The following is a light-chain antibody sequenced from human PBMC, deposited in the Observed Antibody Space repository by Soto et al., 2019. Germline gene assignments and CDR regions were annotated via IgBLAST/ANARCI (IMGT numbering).Light chain of an antibody. V-gene: IGLV2-11*01. CDR1: SSDVGGYNY. CDR3: CSYAGSYPWV. CDR2: DVS. Sequence: QSALTQPRSVSGSPGQSVTISCTGTSSDVGGYNYVSWYQQHPGKAPKLMIYDVSKRPSGVPDRFSGSKSGNTASLTISGLQAEDEADYYCCSYAGSYPWVFGGGTK. J-gene: IGLJ2*01.